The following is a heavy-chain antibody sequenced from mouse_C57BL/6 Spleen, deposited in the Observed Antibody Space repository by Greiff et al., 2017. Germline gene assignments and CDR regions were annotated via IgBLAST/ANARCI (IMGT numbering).Heavy chain of an antibody. V-gene: IGHV1-80*01. CDR2: IYPGDGDT. CDR1: GYAFSSYW. D-gene: IGHD1-1*01. J-gene: IGHJ4*01. CDR3: AKAPHYYGSSSRAMDY. Sequence: VQGVESGAELVKPGASVKISCKASGYAFSSYWMNWVKQRPGKGLEWIGQIYPGDGDTNYNGKFKGKATLTADKSSSTAFMQLSSLTSEDSAVYFCAKAPHYYGSSSRAMDYWGQGTSVTVSS.